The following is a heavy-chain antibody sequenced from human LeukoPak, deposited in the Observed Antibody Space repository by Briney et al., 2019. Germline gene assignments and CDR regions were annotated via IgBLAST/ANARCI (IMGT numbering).Heavy chain of an antibody. V-gene: IGHV4-39*01. D-gene: IGHD2-15*01. Sequence: PSETLSLTCTVSGASITNSAYHWGWIRQPPGKGLEWIGSINYSGGTHYNPSLKSRVTISADKSKNQSSLKLRSVTAADTAVYYCAGLWSTDCSGGTCPHQPNYWGQGILVTVSS. J-gene: IGHJ4*02. CDR2: INYSGGT. CDR1: GASITNSAYH. CDR3: AGLWSTDCSGGTCPHQPNY.